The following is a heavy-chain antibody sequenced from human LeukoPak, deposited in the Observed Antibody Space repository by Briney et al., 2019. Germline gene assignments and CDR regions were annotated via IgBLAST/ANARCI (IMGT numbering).Heavy chain of an antibody. CDR3: ARGSNSGWRSLDY. Sequence: SETLSLTCTVSGGSISSYYWSWIRQPPGKGLEWIGYIYTSGSTNYNPSLKSRVTISVDTSKNQFSLKLSSVTAADTAVYYCARGSNSGWRSLDYWGQGALVTVSS. D-gene: IGHD6-19*01. V-gene: IGHV4-4*09. CDR2: IYTSGST. J-gene: IGHJ4*02. CDR1: GGSISSYY.